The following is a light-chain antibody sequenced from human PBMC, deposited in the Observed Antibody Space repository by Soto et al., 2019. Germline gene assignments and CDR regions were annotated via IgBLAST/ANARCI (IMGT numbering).Light chain of an antibody. J-gene: IGKJ2*01. CDR2: GSS. V-gene: IGKV3-15*01. CDR3: QLYTKWPPYT. CDR1: QSVSSN. Sequence: EIVMTQSPATLSVSPGERATLSCRASQSVSSNLAWYQQKPGQAPRLLIYGSSTRATGIPARFSGSGSGTECTLTISSLKSEDCSVYYCQLYTKWPPYTVGQGTKLEIK.